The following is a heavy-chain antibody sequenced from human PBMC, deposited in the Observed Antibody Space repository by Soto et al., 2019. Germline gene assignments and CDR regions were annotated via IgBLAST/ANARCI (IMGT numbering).Heavy chain of an antibody. J-gene: IGHJ3*02. D-gene: IGHD2-21*02. CDR2: ISYDGSNK. CDR1: GFTFSSYA. V-gene: IGHV3-30-3*01. Sequence: GGSLRLSCADSGFTFSSYAMQWVRQAPGKGLEWVAVISYDGSNKNYAYSVQGRFTISRDNSKTTLYLQMNRLRAEDTAVYYCARPSVVLVTARTQESFDIWGQGTMVTLS. CDR3: ARPSVVLVTARTQESFDI.